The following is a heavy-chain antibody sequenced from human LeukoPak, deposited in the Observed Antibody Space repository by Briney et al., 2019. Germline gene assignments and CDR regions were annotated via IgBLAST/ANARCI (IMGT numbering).Heavy chain of an antibody. CDR2: ISYDGSNK. CDR1: GFTFSSYA. CDR3: ARDYDYAPDY. D-gene: IGHD2-2*01. J-gene: IGHJ4*02. Sequence: GGSLRLSCAASGFTFSSYAMHWVRQAPGKGLEWVAVISYDGSNKYYADSVKGRFTISRDNSKNTLYLQMNSLRAEDTAVYYCARDYDYAPDYWGQGTLVTVSS. V-gene: IGHV3-30-3*01.